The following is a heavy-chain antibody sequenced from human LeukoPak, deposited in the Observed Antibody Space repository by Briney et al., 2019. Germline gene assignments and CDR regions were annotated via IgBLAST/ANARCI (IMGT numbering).Heavy chain of an antibody. CDR2: IWSDGSYR. CDR3: VLGVGGSGSFPLGS. V-gene: IGHV3-33*01. D-gene: IGHD3-10*01. J-gene: IGHJ4*02. CDR1: GFIFSNSG. Sequence: GRSLKLSCTASGFIFSNSGMHWVRQAPGKGLEWVAVIWSDGSYRYYADSVKGRFTISRENSKNTLYLQMNSLSVEDTAIYYCVLGVGGSGSFPLGSWGQGTLVTVSS.